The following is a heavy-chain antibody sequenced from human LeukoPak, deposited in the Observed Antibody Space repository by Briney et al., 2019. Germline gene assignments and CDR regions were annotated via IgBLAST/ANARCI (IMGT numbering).Heavy chain of an antibody. CDR3: ARAPTFYDSKPYYFDY. V-gene: IGHV4-34*01. D-gene: IGHD3-22*01. Sequence: PSETLSLTCAAYGGSFSGYYWSWIRQPPGKGLEWIGEINHSGSTNYNPSLKSRVIISVDTSRNQFSLQLSSVTAADTAVYYCARAPTFYDSKPYYFDYWGQGTLVTVSS. CDR1: GGSFSGYY. CDR2: INHSGST. J-gene: IGHJ4*02.